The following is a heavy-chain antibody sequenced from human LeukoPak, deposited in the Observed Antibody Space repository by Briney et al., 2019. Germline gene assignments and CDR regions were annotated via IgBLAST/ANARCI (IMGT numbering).Heavy chain of an antibody. V-gene: IGHV3-7*05. Sequence: GGSLRLSCAASRFTFSSYWMSWVRQAPGKGLEWVANTKEDGSEKYYVDSVKGRFTISRDNAKNSLSLQMNSLRAEDTAVYYCARMAGGLWDYWGQGTLVTVSS. CDR2: TKEDGSEK. D-gene: IGHD5-24*01. CDR1: RFTFSSYW. J-gene: IGHJ4*02. CDR3: ARMAGGLWDY.